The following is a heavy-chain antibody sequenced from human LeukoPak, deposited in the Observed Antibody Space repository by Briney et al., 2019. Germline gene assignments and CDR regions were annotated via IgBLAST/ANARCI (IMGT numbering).Heavy chain of an antibody. V-gene: IGHV3-11*01. J-gene: IGHJ2*01. D-gene: IGHD5-18*01. CDR1: GFRFSDYY. Sequence: SGGSLRLPCAASGFRFSDYYMTGLRQATGKGPEGVAYISSPGTTLYYVDSVKGRFTISRDNAKNSMYLQMNSLRAEDTAVYYCASGIQPRLSWFFDLWGRGTQVIVSS. CDR3: ASGIQPRLSWFFDL. CDR2: ISSPGTTL.